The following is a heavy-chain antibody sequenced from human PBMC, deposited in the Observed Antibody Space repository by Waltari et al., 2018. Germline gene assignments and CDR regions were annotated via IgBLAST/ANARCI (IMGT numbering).Heavy chain of an antibody. D-gene: IGHD4-17*01. Sequence: QVQLQESGPGLVKPSETLSLTCAVSGYSISSGYYWGWIRQPPGKGLEWIGSIYHSGSTYSNPSLKSRVTISVDTSKNQFSLKLSSVTAADTAVYYCARDSYGDYGPDAFDIWGQGTMVTVSS. J-gene: IGHJ3*02. V-gene: IGHV4-38-2*01. CDR2: IYHSGST. CDR3: ARDSYGDYGPDAFDI. CDR1: GYSISSGYY.